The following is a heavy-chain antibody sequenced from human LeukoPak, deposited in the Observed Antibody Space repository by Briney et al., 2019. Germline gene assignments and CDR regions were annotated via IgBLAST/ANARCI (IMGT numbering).Heavy chain of an antibody. CDR2: ISWNSGSI. CDR3: AKDTREVITPGDAFDI. D-gene: IGHD3-22*01. J-gene: IGHJ3*02. CDR1: GFTFDDYA. V-gene: IGHV3-9*01. Sequence: GGSLRLSRAASGFTFDDYAMHWVRQAPGKGLEWVSGISWNSGSIGYADSVKGRFTISRDNAKNSLYLQMNSLRAEDTALYYCAKDTREVITPGDAFDIWGQGTMVTVSS.